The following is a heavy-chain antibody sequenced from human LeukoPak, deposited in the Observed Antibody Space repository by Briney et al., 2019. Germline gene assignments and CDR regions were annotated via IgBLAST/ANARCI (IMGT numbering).Heavy chain of an antibody. Sequence: SETLSLTCAVYGGSFGAYYWTWIRQPPGKGLEWIGEINHSGSSNYNSSLRSRVTISVDTSYKQFSLRLSSVTAADTAVYYCAPRGDIEHSYVYGKWFDPWGQGTRVTVSS. V-gene: IGHV4-34*01. CDR2: INHSGSS. CDR3: APRGDIEHSYVYGKWFDP. CDR1: GGSFGAYY. J-gene: IGHJ5*02. D-gene: IGHD5-18*01.